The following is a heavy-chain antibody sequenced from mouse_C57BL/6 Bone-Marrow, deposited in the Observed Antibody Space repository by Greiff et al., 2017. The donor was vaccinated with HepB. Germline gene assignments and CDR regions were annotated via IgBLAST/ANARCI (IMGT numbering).Heavy chain of an antibody. V-gene: IGHV5-17*01. J-gene: IGHJ4*01. CDR2: ISSGSSTI. D-gene: IGHD2-4*01. CDR1: GFTFSDYG. CDR3: ARLGIYDYDYYAMDY. Sequence: EVQGVESGGGLVKPGGSLKLSCAASGFTFSDYGMHWVRQAPEKGLEWVAYISSGSSTIYYADTVKGRFTISRDNAKNTLFLQMTSLRSEDTAMYYCARLGIYDYDYYAMDYWGQGTSVTVSS.